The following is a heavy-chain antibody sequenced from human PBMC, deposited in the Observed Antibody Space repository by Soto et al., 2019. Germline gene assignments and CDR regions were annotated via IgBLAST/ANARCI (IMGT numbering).Heavy chain of an antibody. Sequence: GGSLRLSCAASGFTFSSYAMSWVRQAPGKGLEWVSGISDSGDSTYYADSVKGQFTISRDNSKNTLYLQVNSLRAEDTAVYYCAKDLVKYYYDSSGYYRYGMDVWGQGTTVTVSS. CDR2: ISDSGDST. CDR3: AKDLVKYYYDSSGYYRYGMDV. V-gene: IGHV3-23*01. CDR1: GFTFSSYA. D-gene: IGHD3-22*01. J-gene: IGHJ6*02.